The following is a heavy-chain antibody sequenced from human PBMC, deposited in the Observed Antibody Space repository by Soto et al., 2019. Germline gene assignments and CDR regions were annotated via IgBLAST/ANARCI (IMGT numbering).Heavy chain of an antibody. CDR1: GFTVSNNQ. J-gene: IGHJ4*02. CDR2: IYTSGVT. Sequence: GGSLRLSCAASGFTVSNNQMNWVRQAPGKGLEWVSLIYTSGVTNYAGSVKGRFTISRDNSKNTLYLQMNSLRAEDTAVYYCAKNIGGFSGYANFDYWGQGTLVTVSS. CDR3: AKNIGGFSGYANFDY. V-gene: IGHV3-66*01. D-gene: IGHD5-12*01.